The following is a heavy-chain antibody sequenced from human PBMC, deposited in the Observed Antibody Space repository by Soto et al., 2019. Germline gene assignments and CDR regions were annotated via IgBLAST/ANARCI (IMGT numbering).Heavy chain of an antibody. CDR2: FDPEDGET. Sequence: GASVKVSCKVSGYTLTELSMHWVRQAPGKGLEWMGGFDPEDGETIYAQKFQGRVTMTEDTSTDTAYMELSSLRSEDTAVYYCATFELVPGTPKYDYWGQGTLVTVS. CDR3: ATFELVPGTPKYDY. V-gene: IGHV1-24*01. J-gene: IGHJ4*02. CDR1: GYTLTELS. D-gene: IGHD6-13*01.